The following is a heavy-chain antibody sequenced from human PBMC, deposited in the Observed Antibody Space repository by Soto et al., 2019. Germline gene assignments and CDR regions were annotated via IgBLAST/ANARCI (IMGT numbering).Heavy chain of an antibody. CDR2: IYYSGST. CDR1: GGSISSGGYY. CDR3: ARFPYYYYGMDV. V-gene: IGHV4-31*03. J-gene: IGHJ6*02. Sequence: QVQLQESGPGLVKPSQTLSLTCTVSGGSISSGGYYWSWIRQHPGKGLEWIGYIYYSGSTYYNPCLNSRVTIPVATSKNQFSLKLSSVTAADTAVYYCARFPYYYYGMDVWGQGTPVTVSS.